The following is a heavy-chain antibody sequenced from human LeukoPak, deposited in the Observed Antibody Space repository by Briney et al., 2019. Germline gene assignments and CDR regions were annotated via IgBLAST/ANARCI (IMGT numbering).Heavy chain of an antibody. V-gene: IGHV3-9*01. D-gene: IGHD2-2*01. Sequence: GGSLRLSCAASGFTFDDYAMHWVRQAPGKGLEWVSGISWNSGSIGYADSVKGRFTISRDNAKNSLYLQMNSLRAEDTALYYCAKEGQLDAFDIWGQGTMVTVSS. CDR3: AKEGQLDAFDI. CDR2: ISWNSGSI. J-gene: IGHJ3*02. CDR1: GFTFDDYA.